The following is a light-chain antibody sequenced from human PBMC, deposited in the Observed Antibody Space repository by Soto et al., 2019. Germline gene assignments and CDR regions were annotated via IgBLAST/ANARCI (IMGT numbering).Light chain of an antibody. CDR2: EVT. CDR3: CSYAGNSEV. V-gene: IGLV2-23*02. J-gene: IGLJ1*01. CDR1: SGDVGSYNL. Sequence: QSVLTQPASVSGSHVQSITIPCTGTSGDVGSYNLVSWYQQHPGKAPKLMIYEVTERPSGVSNRFSGSKSGNTASLTISGLQPEDEADYYCCSYAGNSEVFGTGTKVTVL.